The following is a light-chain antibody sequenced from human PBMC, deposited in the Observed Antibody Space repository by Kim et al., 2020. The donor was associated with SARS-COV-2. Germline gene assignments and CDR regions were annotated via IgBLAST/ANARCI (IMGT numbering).Light chain of an antibody. CDR3: QQSYNIPIT. V-gene: IGKV1-39*01. J-gene: IGKJ5*01. CDR1: QDIDKY. CDR2: DSS. Sequence: ASVGDRVTITCRTSQDIDKYLNWYQQRGGEAPTLLVYDSSTLVTGVPSRFSGGGSGTEFSLTITGLQPEDFATYYCQQSYNIPITFGQGTRLEIK.